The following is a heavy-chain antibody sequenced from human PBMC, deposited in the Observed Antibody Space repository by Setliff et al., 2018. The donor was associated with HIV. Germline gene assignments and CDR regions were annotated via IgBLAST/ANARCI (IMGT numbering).Heavy chain of an antibody. V-gene: IGHV4-59*05. D-gene: IGHD6-13*01. Sequence: PSETLSLTCNVSGASISSGTWSWVRQPPGKGLEYIGSIHYNEKTYYNPSLKSRVTISIDTSKNQFSLNLTSVTAADTAVYYCARGSLYSSSSCFDYWGQGTLVTVSS. CDR2: IHYNEKT. CDR1: GASISSGT. J-gene: IGHJ4*02. CDR3: ARGSLYSSSSCFDY.